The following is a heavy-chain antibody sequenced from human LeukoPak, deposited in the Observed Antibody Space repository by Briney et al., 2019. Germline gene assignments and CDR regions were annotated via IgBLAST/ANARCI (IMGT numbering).Heavy chain of an antibody. CDR3: ARGVGTTAQDFDY. CDR1: EYTFTAYY. V-gene: IGHV1-2*02. Sequence: GASVKVSCKASEYTFTAYYMHWVRQAPGQGLEWMGWINPNSGGTNYAQKFQGRVTMTRDTSIGTAYMELSRLRSDDTAVYYCARGVGTTAQDFDYWGQGTLVTVSS. D-gene: IGHD1-7*01. CDR2: INPNSGGT. J-gene: IGHJ4*02.